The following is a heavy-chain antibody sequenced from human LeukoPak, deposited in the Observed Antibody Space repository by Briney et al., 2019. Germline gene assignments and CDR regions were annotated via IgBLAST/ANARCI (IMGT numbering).Heavy chain of an antibody. V-gene: IGHV3-30*02. CDR1: GFTFSSYA. CDR3: AKGMGYYGSGSYSNDYYYYMDV. D-gene: IGHD3-10*01. J-gene: IGHJ6*03. Sequence: GGSLRLSCAASGFTFSSYAMSWVRQAPGKGLEWVAFIRYDGSNKYYADSVKGRFTISRDNSKNTLYLQMNSLRAEDTAVYYCAKGMGYYGSGSYSNDYYYYMDVWGKGATVTVSS. CDR2: IRYDGSNK.